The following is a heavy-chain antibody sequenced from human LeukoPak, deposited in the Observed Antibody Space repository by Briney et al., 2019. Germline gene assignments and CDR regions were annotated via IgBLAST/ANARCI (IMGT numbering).Heavy chain of an antibody. J-gene: IGHJ4*02. Sequence: GASVKVSCKVSGYTLSKLSIHWVRQAPGKGLEWIGGFDRELGDATFAQKFQGRVTLTEDTSTDTAFMDLSSLRSEDTAMYYCATEKGLGYCSRINCQGDSWGQGTLVTVS. CDR1: GYTLSKLS. CDR2: FDRELGDA. D-gene: IGHD2-15*01. V-gene: IGHV1-24*01. CDR3: ATEKGLGYCSRINCQGDS.